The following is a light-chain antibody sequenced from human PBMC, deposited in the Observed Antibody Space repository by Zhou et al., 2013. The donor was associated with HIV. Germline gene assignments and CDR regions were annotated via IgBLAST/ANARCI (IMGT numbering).Light chain of an antibody. J-gene: IGKJ1*01. V-gene: IGKV1-5*03. CDR1: QTIDYW. CDR2: KTS. Sequence: DVQMTQSPSTLSASVGDRVTITCRASQTIDYWLAWYQQRPGEAPNLLIFKTSNLENGVPSRFSGSGSGTEFTLTINNLQPNDSATYFCQHYDSYSRTFGQGTKVE. CDR3: QHYDSYSRT.